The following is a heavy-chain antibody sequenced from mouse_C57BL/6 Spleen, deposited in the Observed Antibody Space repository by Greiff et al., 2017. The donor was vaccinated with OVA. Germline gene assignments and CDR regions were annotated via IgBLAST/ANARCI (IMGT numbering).Heavy chain of an antibody. D-gene: IGHD1-1*01. V-gene: IGHV1-20*01. Sequence: DVHLVESGPELVKPGDSVKISCKASGYSFTGYFMTWVMQSHGKSLEWIGRINPYNGDTFYNQKFKGKATLTVDKSSSTAHMELRSLTSEDSAVYYCARSGGSSFYAMDYWGQGTSVTVSS. CDR1: GYSFTGYF. J-gene: IGHJ4*01. CDR2: INPYNGDT. CDR3: ARSGGSSFYAMDY.